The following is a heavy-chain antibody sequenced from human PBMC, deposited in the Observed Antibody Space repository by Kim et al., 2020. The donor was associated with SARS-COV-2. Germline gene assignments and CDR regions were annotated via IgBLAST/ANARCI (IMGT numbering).Heavy chain of an antibody. J-gene: IGHJ4*02. V-gene: IGHV3-30*02. Sequence: SVKGRFTISRDNSKNTLYLKMNSLRAEDTAVYYGAKPGSGSYYNEDYFDYWGQGTLVTVSS. CDR3: AKPGSGSYYNEDYFDY. D-gene: IGHD3-10*01.